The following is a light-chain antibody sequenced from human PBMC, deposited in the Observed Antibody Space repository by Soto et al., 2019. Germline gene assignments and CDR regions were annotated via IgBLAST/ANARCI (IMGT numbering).Light chain of an antibody. Sequence: EIVLTQSPGTLSLSPGERATLSCRASQIVSSSYLAWYQQKPGQAPRLLIYGASSRATGIPDRFSGRGSGTDFTLTISRLEPEDFAVYYCQQYGSSPTFGQGTKVDIK. CDR1: QIVSSSY. J-gene: IGKJ1*01. CDR3: QQYGSSPT. CDR2: GAS. V-gene: IGKV3-20*01.